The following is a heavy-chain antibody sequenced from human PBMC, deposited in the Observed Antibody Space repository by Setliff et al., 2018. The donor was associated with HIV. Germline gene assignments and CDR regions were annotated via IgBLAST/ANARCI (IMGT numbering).Heavy chain of an antibody. J-gene: IGHJ4*02. CDR3: ATQLRRGYSYGSLFDY. V-gene: IGHV3-66*01. CDR1: GFTFSSYW. D-gene: IGHD5-18*01. Sequence: PGGSLRLSCAASGFTFSSYWMHWVRQAPGKGLVWVSVIYGGGSTNYADSVKGRFTISTDNSKNTLYLQMNSLRAEDTAVYYCATQLRRGYSYGSLFDYWGQGTLVTVSS. CDR2: IYGGGST.